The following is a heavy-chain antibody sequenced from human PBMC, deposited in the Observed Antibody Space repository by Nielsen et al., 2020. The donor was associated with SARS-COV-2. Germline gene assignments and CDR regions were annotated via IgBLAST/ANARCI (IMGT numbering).Heavy chain of an antibody. CDR3: ARDRRAVAYFDY. Sequence: SETLSLTCTVSGGSISSSSYYWGWIRQPPGKGLEWIGSIYYSGSTNYNPSLKSRVTISVDTSKNQFSLKLSSVTAADTAVYYCARDRRAVAYFDYWGQGTLVTVSS. CDR2: IYYSGST. J-gene: IGHJ4*02. V-gene: IGHV4-39*07. CDR1: GGSISSSSYY. D-gene: IGHD6-19*01.